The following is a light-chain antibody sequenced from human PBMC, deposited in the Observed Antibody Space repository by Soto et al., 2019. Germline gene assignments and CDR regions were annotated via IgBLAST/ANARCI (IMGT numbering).Light chain of an antibody. CDR3: SSYTSSSLHV. CDR2: DVS. V-gene: IGLV2-14*03. J-gene: IGLJ1*01. Sequence: SSLTQAPPLSGSPGQSISISCTCHSSDVGGYNYVSWYQQHPGKAPKLMIYDVSNRPSGVSNRFSGSKSGNTASLTISGLQAEDEADYYCSSYTSSSLHVFGTGTKVTVL. CDR1: SSDVGGYNY.